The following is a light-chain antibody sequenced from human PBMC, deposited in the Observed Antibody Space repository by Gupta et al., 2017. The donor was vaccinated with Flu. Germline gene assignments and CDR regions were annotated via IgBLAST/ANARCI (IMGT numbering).Light chain of an antibody. CDR2: EVS. J-gene: IGLJ1*01. V-gene: IGLV2-18*02. CDR3: SSYTSSYTYV. CDR1: SSDVGNYNR. Sequence: QSALTQPPSVSGSPGQSVTISCTGTSSDVGNYNRVSWYQQPPGTAPKLMIDEVSNRPSGVPDRFSGSKSGNTASLTISGLQAEDEADYYCSSYTSSYTYVFGTGTKLTVL.